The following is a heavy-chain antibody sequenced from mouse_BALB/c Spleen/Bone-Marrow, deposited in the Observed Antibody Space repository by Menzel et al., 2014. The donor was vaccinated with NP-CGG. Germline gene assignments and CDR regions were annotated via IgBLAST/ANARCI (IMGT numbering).Heavy chain of an antibody. CDR1: GYTFSNYW. V-gene: IGHV1-9*01. Sequence: QVQLQQSGAELMKPGASVKISCKATGYTFSNYWIDWVKQRPGHGPEWIGEILPGSGTANYNGKFKGKATFTADTSSNTAYMQLSSLTSEDSALYYCARASVVPYYFDFWGQGTTLTVSS. CDR2: ILPGSGTA. CDR3: ARASVVPYYFDF. D-gene: IGHD1-1*01. J-gene: IGHJ2*01.